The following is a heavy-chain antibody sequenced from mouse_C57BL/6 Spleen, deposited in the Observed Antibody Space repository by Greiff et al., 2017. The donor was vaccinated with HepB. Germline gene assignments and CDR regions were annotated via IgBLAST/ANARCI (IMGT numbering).Heavy chain of an antibody. V-gene: IGHV3-6*01. Sequence: VQLKESGPGLVKPSQSLSLTCSVTGYSITSGYYWNWIRQFPGNKLEWMGYISYDGSNNYNPSLKNRISITRDTSKNQFFLKLNSVTTEDTATYYCASRHYYGSFDYWGQGTTLTVSS. CDR2: ISYDGSN. CDR1: GYSITSGYY. CDR3: ASRHYYGSFDY. J-gene: IGHJ2*01. D-gene: IGHD1-1*01.